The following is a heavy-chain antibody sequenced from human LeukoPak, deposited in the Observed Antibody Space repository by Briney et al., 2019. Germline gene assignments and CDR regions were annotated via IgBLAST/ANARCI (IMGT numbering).Heavy chain of an antibody. V-gene: IGHV6-1*01. Sequence: SQTLSLTCAISRDIVSSNSATWNWIRQSPSRGLEWLGRTYYRSKWYKYYAVSVKGRITINPDTSKNQFSLQLNSVTPEDTAVYYCARGPSYFQHWGQGTLVTVSS. CDR2: TYYRSKWYK. J-gene: IGHJ1*01. CDR1: RDIVSSNSAT. CDR3: ARGPSYFQH.